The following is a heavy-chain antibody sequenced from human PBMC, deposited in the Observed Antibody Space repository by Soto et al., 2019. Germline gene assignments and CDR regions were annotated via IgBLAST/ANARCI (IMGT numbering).Heavy chain of an antibody. CDR3: AKRSDSSGYYPPDY. J-gene: IGHJ4*02. Sequence: QVRLVESGGGVVQPGRSLRLSCAASGFTFSNYGMHWVRQAPGKGREWVALISYDGRTKFYVDAVKGRFTISRDNSKNTLYLQMDSLRTEDTAVYYCAKRSDSSGYYPPDYWGQGTLVTVSS. CDR1: GFTFSNYG. V-gene: IGHV3-30*18. CDR2: ISYDGRTK. D-gene: IGHD3-22*01.